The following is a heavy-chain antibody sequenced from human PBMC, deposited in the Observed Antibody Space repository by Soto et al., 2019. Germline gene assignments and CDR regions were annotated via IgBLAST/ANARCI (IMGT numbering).Heavy chain of an antibody. J-gene: IGHJ5*02. Sequence: ASVKVSCKASGYTFTSYGISWVRQAPGQGLEWMGWISAYNGNTNYARKLQGRVTMTTDTSTSTAYMELRSLRSDDTAVYYCARDPPYSSGWYAGFDPWGQGTLVTVSS. V-gene: IGHV1-18*01. CDR2: ISAYNGNT. D-gene: IGHD6-19*01. CDR1: GYTFTSYG. CDR3: ARDPPYSSGWYAGFDP.